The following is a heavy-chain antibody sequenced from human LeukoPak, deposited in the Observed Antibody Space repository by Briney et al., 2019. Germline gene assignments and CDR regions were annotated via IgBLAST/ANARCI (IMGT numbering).Heavy chain of an antibody. CDR1: GGTFSSYA. CDR2: IIPIFGTA. D-gene: IGHD1-26*01. V-gene: IGHV1-69*13. J-gene: IGHJ6*02. CDR3: ARDQATTAPWYYGMDV. Sequence: ASVKVSCKASGGTFSSYAISWVRQAPGQGLEWMGGIIPIFGTANYAQKFQGRVTITADESTSTAYMELSSLRSEDTAVYYCARDQATTAPWYYGMDVWGQGTTVTVSS.